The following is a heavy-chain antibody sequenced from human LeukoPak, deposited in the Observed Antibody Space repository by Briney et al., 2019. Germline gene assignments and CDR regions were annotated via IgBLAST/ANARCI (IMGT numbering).Heavy chain of an antibody. D-gene: IGHD3-16*01. CDR1: GFTFSSYW. V-gene: IGHV3-74*01. CDR2: INSDGSST. CDR3: VRLVALPYPYFDY. J-gene: IGHJ4*02. Sequence: PGGSLRLSCAASGFTFSSYWMHWVRQAPGKGLVWVSRINSDGSSTSYADSVKGRFTISRDNAKNTLYLQMNSLRAEDTAVYYCVRLVALPYPYFDYWGQGTLVTVSS.